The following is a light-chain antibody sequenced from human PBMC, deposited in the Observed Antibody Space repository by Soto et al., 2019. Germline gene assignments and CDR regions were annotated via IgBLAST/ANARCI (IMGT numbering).Light chain of an antibody. V-gene: IGLV1-40*01. J-gene: IGLJ2*01. CDR3: QSYDSSLRVVV. Sequence: QSVLTQPPSVSGAPGQRVTISCTGTSSNIGPGYDVHWYQQLPGTAPTVLIYDNDSRPSGVADRFSGAKSGTSASLAITGLQAEDEDDYYCQSYDSSLRVVVFGGGTKVTVL. CDR2: DND. CDR1: SSNIGPGYD.